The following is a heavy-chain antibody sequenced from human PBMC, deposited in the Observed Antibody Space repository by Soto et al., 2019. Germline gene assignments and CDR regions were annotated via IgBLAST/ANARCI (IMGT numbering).Heavy chain of an antibody. Sequence: QLQLQESGPGLVKPSETLSLTCTVSGGSISSSSYYWGWIRQPPGKGLEWIGSIYYSGSTYYNPSLKSRVTISVDTSKNQFSLKLSSVTAADTAVYYCARSCGGDCYVAFDIWGQGTMVTVSS. CDR3: ARSCGGDCYVAFDI. D-gene: IGHD2-21*02. V-gene: IGHV4-39*01. CDR1: GGSISSSSYY. CDR2: IYYSGST. J-gene: IGHJ3*02.